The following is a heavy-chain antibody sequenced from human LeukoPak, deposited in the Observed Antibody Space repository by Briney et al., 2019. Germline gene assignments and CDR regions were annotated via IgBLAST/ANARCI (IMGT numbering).Heavy chain of an antibody. V-gene: IGHV4-34*01. CDR2: INHSGST. CDR3: ARDNRDSGSYFGY. CDR1: GGSFSGYY. D-gene: IGHD1-26*01. J-gene: IGHJ4*02. Sequence: PSETLSLTCAVYGGSFSGYYWSWIRQPPGKGLAWIGEINHSGSTNYNPSLKSRVTISVDTSKNQFSLKLSSVTAADTAVYYCARDNRDSGSYFGYWGQGTLVTVSS.